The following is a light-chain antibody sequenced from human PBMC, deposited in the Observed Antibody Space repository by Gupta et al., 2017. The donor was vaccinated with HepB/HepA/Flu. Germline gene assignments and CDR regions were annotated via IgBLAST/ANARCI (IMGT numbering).Light chain of an antibody. Sequence: QMTQSPSSVSASVGDRVTMTCRASRDIDTYLAWYQHKLGQPPRLLIYATSTLKSGVPLRFSGSGSGTDFTLTISSLQPEDFATYYCQQSDSFPLTFGGGTKVEIK. CDR1: RDIDTY. CDR2: ATS. V-gene: IGKV1-12*01. J-gene: IGKJ4*01. CDR3: QQSDSFPLT.